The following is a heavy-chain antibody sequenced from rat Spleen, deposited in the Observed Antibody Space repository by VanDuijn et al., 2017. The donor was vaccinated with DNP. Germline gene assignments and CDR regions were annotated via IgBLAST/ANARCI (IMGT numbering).Heavy chain of an antibody. V-gene: IGHV5-22*01. CDR2: ISYEGSST. D-gene: IGHD3-1*01. CDR1: GFTFSDYY. J-gene: IGHJ2*01. CDR3: ARLRAAPY. Sequence: EVQLVESGGGLVQPGRSLKLSCAASGFTFSDYYMAWVRQAPKKGLEWVASISYEGSSTYYGDSVKGRFTISRDNAKSTLYLQMNSLRSEDTATYYCARLRAAPYWGQGVMVTVSS.